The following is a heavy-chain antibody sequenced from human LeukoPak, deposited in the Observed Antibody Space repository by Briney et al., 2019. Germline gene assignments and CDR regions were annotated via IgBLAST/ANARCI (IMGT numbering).Heavy chain of an antibody. CDR1: GGSFSGYY. Sequence: PSETLSLTCAVYGGSFSGYYWSWIRQPPGKGLEWIGEINHSGSTNYNPSIKSRVTISVDTSKNQFSLKLSSVTAAGTAVYYCARVPRLYYYGSGRRYNWFDPWGQGTLVTVSS. D-gene: IGHD3-10*01. V-gene: IGHV4-34*01. CDR2: INHSGST. J-gene: IGHJ5*02. CDR3: ARVPRLYYYGSGRRYNWFDP.